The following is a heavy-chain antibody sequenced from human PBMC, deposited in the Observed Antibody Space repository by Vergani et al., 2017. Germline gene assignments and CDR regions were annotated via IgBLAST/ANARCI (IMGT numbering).Heavy chain of an antibody. CDR2: VEDSGYF. CDR3: ARSIVSRNPPDYFDN. V-gene: IGHV4-59*01. CDR1: GGSLSGYY. J-gene: IGHJ4*02. Sequence: QVQLQESGPGLVRPSETLSLTCTVSGGSLSGYYWNWIRQTPGEGLEWIGYVEDSGYFNYNPSLKTRVSMSSDTSNNQFYLMLSSVTVADKAVYYCARSIVSRNPPDYFDNWVQGTLVTVSS. D-gene: IGHD1-14*01.